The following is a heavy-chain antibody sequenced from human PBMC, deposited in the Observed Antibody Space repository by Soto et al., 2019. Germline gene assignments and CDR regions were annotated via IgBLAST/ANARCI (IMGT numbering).Heavy chain of an antibody. CDR1: GFTFTSSA. D-gene: IGHD3-10*01. V-gene: IGHV1-58*01. Sequence: SVKVSCKASGFTFTSSAVQWVRQARGQRLEWIGWIVVGSGNTNYAQKFQERVTITRDMSTSTAYMELSSLRSEDTAVYYCAQDVVVRGVFDYWGQGTLVTVSS. CDR3: AQDVVVRGVFDY. CDR2: IVVGSGNT. J-gene: IGHJ4*02.